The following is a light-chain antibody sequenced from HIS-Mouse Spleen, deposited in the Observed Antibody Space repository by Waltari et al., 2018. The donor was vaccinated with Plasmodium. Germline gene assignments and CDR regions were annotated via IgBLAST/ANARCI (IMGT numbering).Light chain of an antibody. CDR1: QSVRST. V-gene: IGKV3-15*01. CDR3: QQYNNWSFT. CDR2: GAS. Sequence: EIVLTQSPATLSVSPGERATLSCRASQSVRSTLAWYQQKPGQAPRLLSYGASTRATGIPARFSGSGSGTEFTLTISSLQSEDFAVYYCQQYNNWSFTFGPGTKVDIK. J-gene: IGKJ3*01.